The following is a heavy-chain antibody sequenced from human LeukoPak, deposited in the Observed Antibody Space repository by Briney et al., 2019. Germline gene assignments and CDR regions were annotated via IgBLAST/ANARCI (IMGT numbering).Heavy chain of an antibody. J-gene: IGHJ1*01. CDR3: ARGNSYDSSGYPEYFQN. CDR2: IYSGGST. Sequence: GGSLRLSCAASGFTFSSYSMNWVRQAPGKGLEWVSVIYSGGSTSYADSVKGRFTISRDNSRNTVSLQMNTLRAEDTAVYYCARGNSYDSSGYPEYFQNWGQGTLVTVSS. D-gene: IGHD3-22*01. CDR1: GFTFSSYS. V-gene: IGHV3-66*01.